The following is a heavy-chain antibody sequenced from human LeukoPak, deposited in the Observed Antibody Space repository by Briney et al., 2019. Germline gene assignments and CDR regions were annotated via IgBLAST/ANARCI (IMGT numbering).Heavy chain of an antibody. J-gene: IGHJ4*02. CDR1: GGSISSGSYY. CDR2: IYTSGST. V-gene: IGHV4-61*02. CDR3: AREHPSVVVPAAIFDY. D-gene: IGHD2-2*02. Sequence: SETLSLTCTVSGGSISSGSYYWSWIRQPAGKGLEWIGRIYTSGSTNYNPSLKSRVTISVDTSKNQFSLKLSSVTAADTAVYYCAREHPSVVVPAAIFDYWGQGTLVTVSS.